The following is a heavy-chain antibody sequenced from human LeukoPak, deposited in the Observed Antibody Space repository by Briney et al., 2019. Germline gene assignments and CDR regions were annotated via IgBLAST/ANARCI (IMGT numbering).Heavy chain of an antibody. Sequence: ASVKVSCKASGYTFTGYYMHWVRQAPGQGLEWMGWINPNSGGTNYAQKFRGRVTMTRDTSISTAYMELSRLRSDDTAVYYCARSCSGGSCYSGADYYYYYMDVWGKGTTVTVSS. CDR2: INPNSGGT. D-gene: IGHD2-15*01. CDR3: ARSCSGGSCYSGADYYYYYMDV. V-gene: IGHV1-2*02. CDR1: GYTFTGYY. J-gene: IGHJ6*03.